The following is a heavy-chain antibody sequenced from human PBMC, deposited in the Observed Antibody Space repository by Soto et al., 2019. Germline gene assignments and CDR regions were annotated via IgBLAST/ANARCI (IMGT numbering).Heavy chain of an antibody. CDR3: ARHISNFRYYYYAMDV. CDR1: GYTFTNYY. V-gene: IGHV1-2*02. Sequence: ASVKVSCKASGYTFTNYYIHWVRQAPGQGPEWMGWINPNNGGTKFAQEFQGRVTMIRDTSISTAYMDLSRLKSDDTAMYYCARHISNFRYYYYAMDVWGQGTTVTVSS. D-gene: IGHD4-4*01. J-gene: IGHJ6*02. CDR2: INPNNGGT.